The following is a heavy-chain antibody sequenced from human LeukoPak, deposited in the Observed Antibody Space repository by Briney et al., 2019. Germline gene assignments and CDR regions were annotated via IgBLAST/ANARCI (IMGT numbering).Heavy chain of an antibody. D-gene: IGHD1-26*01. CDR1: GFTFSSYG. Sequence: GGSLRLSCAASGFTFSSYGMHWVRQAPGKGLEWVAVIWYDGGNKYYADSVKGRFTISRDNSKNTLYLQMNSLRAEDTAVYYCARDLTIVGATDYWGQGTLVTVSS. CDR3: ARDLTIVGATDY. J-gene: IGHJ4*02. CDR2: IWYDGGNK. V-gene: IGHV3-33*01.